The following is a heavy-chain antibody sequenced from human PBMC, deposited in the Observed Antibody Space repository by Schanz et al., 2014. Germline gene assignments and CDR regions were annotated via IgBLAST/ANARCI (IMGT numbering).Heavy chain of an antibody. J-gene: IGHJ4*02. V-gene: IGHV3-23*04. D-gene: IGHD6-13*01. CDR1: GFTASSHS. CDR3: AKSQGSSFDS. CDR2: ISGSGGST. Sequence: EVQLVESGGGLVQPGGSLRLSCGVSGFTASSHSMNWVRQAPGKGLEWVSAISGSGGSTYYADSVKGRFTISRDNSKSTLYLQMSSLRAEDTAVYYCAKSQGSSFDSWGQGTLVTVSS.